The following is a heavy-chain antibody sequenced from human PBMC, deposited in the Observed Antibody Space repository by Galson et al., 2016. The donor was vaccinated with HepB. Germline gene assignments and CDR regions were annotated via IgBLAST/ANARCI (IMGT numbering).Heavy chain of an antibody. CDR2: ISANGAST. V-gene: IGHV3-64D*06. CDR3: VKDLPGAAAPFDT. Sequence: SLRLSCAASGFTFSDFSMHWVRQAPGKGLEYVSAISANGASTFYADSVKGRFTISRDNSKNTVYFQMSSLRVEDTALYYCVKDLPGAAAPFDTWGQGTLVTVSS. J-gene: IGHJ5*02. CDR1: GFTFSDFS. D-gene: IGHD2-2*01.